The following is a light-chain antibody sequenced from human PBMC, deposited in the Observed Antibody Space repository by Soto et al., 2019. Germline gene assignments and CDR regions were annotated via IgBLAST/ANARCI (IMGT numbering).Light chain of an antibody. CDR3: QQYYTTPLT. V-gene: IGKV4-1*01. CDR1: QSVLYSSNHQNY. Sequence: DIVMTQSPDSLAVSLGERATINCKSSQSVLYSSNHQNYLAWYQQKPGQPPQLLIYWASTRESGVPDRFSDSGSGTDFTLTISSLQAEDVAVYYCQQYYTTPLTFGGGTKVEIK. J-gene: IGKJ4*01. CDR2: WAS.